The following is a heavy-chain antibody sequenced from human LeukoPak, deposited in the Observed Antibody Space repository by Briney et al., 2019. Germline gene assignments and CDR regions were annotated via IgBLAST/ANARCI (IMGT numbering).Heavy chain of an antibody. D-gene: IGHD3-16*02. CDR2: INQDGSEK. Sequence: GGTLRLSCAASGFTYSSYWMSWVRQAPAKGLEWVTNINQDGSEKYYVDSVKGRFTISRDNAKNSLYLQMNSLRAEDTAVYYCARGALYDYVWGSYRSDYWGQGTLVTGSS. V-gene: IGHV3-7*03. CDR3: ARGALYDYVWGSYRSDY. CDR1: GFTYSSYW. J-gene: IGHJ4*02.